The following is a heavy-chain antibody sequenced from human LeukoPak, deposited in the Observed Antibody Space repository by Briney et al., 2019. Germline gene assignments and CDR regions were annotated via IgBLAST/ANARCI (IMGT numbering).Heavy chain of an antibody. CDR1: GFTFSSYT. Sequence: GGSLRLPCAASGFTFSSYTMNWVRQAPGKGLEWVSSIGPTGTDRYYADSVRGRFTISRDNAKNSMYLQMDSLRDEDTAVYYCATETIGRHYDYWGQGTLLTVSS. D-gene: IGHD1-14*01. J-gene: IGHJ4*02. CDR3: ATETIGRHYDY. V-gene: IGHV3-21*01. CDR2: IGPTGTDR.